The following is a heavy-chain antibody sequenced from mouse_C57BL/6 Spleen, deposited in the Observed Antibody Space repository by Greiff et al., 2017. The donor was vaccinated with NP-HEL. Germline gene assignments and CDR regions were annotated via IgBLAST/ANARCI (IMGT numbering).Heavy chain of an antibody. Sequence: VQLQQSGAELVRPGASVTLSCKASGYTFTDYEMHWVKQTPVHGLEWIGAIDPETGGTAYTQKFKGKTILTADKSPSTSYMELRSLTSEDTAVYDCTRTYYGSGWGDYWGQGTTLTVSS. V-gene: IGHV1-15*01. CDR1: GYTFTDYE. D-gene: IGHD1-1*01. CDR3: TRTYYGSGWGDY. CDR2: IDPETGGT. J-gene: IGHJ2*01.